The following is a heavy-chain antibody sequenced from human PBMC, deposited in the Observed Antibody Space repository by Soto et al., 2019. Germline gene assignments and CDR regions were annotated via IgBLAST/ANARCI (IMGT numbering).Heavy chain of an antibody. CDR3: ASLRFLEWLFEGWFDP. D-gene: IGHD3-3*01. Sequence: SETLSLTCAVYGGSFCGYYWSWIRQPPGKGLEWIGDINHSGSTNYNPSLKSRVTISVDTSKNQFSLKLTSVTAADTAVYYCASLRFLEWLFEGWFDPWGQGTPVTVSS. CDR1: GGSFCGYY. V-gene: IGHV4-34*01. CDR2: INHSGST. J-gene: IGHJ5*02.